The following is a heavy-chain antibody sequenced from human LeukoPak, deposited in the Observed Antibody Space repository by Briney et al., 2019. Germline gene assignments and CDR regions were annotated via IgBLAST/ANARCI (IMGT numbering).Heavy chain of an antibody. CDR3: ARDHYDSRGDYVVEY. Sequence: PSETLTLTCSISGDSINSGGSYWNWIRQPPGKGLEWLGYIHSGGNAYFNPSVEGRSSISLDKSQNQFFLRLTSVTAADTAVYFCARDHYDSRGDYVVEYWGQGTLVTVSS. V-gene: IGHV4-31*03. D-gene: IGHD3-22*01. CDR1: GDSINSGGSY. J-gene: IGHJ4*02. CDR2: IHSGGNA.